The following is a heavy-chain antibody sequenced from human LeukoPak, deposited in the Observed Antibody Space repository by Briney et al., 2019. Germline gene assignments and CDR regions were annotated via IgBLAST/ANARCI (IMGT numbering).Heavy chain of an antibody. J-gene: IGHJ4*02. CDR3: ARDASDSSGYYDDY. CDR2: MNPNSGNT. V-gene: IGHV1-8*01. CDR1: GYTFTSYD. D-gene: IGHD3-22*01. Sequence: ASVKVSCKASGYTFTSYDINWVRQAPGQGLEWMGWMNPNSGNTGYAQKFQGRVTMTRNTSISTAYMELSSLRSEDTAVYYCARDASDSSGYYDDYWGQGTLVTVSS.